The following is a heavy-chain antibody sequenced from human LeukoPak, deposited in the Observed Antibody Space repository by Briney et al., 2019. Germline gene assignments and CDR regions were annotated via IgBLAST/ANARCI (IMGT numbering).Heavy chain of an antibody. D-gene: IGHD3-16*02. CDR2: IYYSGGT. Sequence: SETLSLTCTVSGGSISSYYWSWIRQPPGKGLEWIGYIYYSGGTNYNPSLKSRVTISVDTSKNQFSLKLSSVTAADTAVYYCARLEYDYVWGSYRSNNWFDPWGQGTLVTVSS. V-gene: IGHV4-59*01. J-gene: IGHJ5*02. CDR3: ARLEYDYVWGSYRSNNWFDP. CDR1: GGSISSYY.